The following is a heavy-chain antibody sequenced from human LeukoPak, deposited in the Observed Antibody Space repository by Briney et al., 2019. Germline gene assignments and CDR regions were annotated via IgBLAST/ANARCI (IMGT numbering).Heavy chain of an antibody. CDR2: IYYSGST. CDR3: ARARTEKYYYYYYYMDV. D-gene: IGHD1-14*01. Sequence: SETLSLTCTVSGGSISSGSYYWGWIRQPPGKGLEWIGSIYYSGSTNYNPSLKSRVTISVDTSKNQFSLKLSSVTAADTAVYYCARARTEKYYYYYYYMDVWGKGTTVTVSS. J-gene: IGHJ6*03. V-gene: IGHV4-39*07. CDR1: GGSISSGSYY.